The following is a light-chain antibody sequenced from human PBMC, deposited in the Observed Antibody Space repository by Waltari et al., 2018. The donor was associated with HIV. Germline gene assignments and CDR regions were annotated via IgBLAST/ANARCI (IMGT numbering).Light chain of an antibody. Sequence: EIVLTQSPGTLSLSLGERGPLSCRASQSVSSSDLVWYQQRPGQTPRLLIYGASNRATGIPDRFSGSGSGTDFTLTISRLEPEDFVVYYCQQYSNSLITFGQGTRLEIK. V-gene: IGKV3-20*01. CDR2: GAS. CDR1: QSVSSSD. J-gene: IGKJ5*01. CDR3: QQYSNSLIT.